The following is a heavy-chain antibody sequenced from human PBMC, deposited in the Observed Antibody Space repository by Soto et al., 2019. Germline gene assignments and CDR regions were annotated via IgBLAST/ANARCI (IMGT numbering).Heavy chain of an antibody. V-gene: IGHV1-69*02. Sequence: SVKVSCKASGGTFSSYTNSWVRQAPGQGLEWMGRIIPILGIANYAQKFQGRVTITADKSTSTAYMELSSLRSEDTAVYYCAATLTYCSSTSCATGAFDIWGQGTMVTVSS. CDR2: IIPILGIA. D-gene: IGHD2-2*01. CDR3: AATLTYCSSTSCATGAFDI. J-gene: IGHJ3*02. CDR1: GGTFSSYT.